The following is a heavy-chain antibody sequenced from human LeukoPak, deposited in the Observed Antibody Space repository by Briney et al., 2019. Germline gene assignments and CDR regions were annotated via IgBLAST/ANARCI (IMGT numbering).Heavy chain of an antibody. CDR1: GFTFSNFV. Sequence: GGSLRLSCTASGFTFSNFVMHWVRQPPGKGLQWVTEISYDGNKKTYVGSVKGRFTIPRDNSKNTLYLQMNSLRDEDTAVYYCARGAQKILSFGEYPSDAFDIWGQGTMVSVSS. D-gene: IGHD3-10*01. V-gene: IGHV3-30-3*01. J-gene: IGHJ3*02. CDR2: ISYDGNKK. CDR3: ARGAQKILSFGEYPSDAFDI.